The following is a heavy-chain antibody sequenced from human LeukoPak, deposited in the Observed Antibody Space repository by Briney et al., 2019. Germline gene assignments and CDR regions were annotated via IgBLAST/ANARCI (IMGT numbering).Heavy chain of an antibody. J-gene: IGHJ4*02. CDR1: GFTFDDYT. D-gene: IGHD2-15*01. CDR3: AKAPVTTCLGAFCYPFDS. Sequence: GGSLRLSCAASGFTFDDYTMHWVRQAPGKGLEWVSAISGSGGSTYYADSVKGRFSISRDNSQNTLYLQMNSLRAEDTAIYYCAKAPVTTCLGAFCYPFDSWGQGTLVTVSS. CDR2: ISGSGGST. V-gene: IGHV3-23*01.